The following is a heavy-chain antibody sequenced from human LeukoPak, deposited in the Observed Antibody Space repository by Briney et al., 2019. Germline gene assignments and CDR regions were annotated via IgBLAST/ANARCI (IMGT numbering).Heavy chain of an antibody. Sequence: SVKVSXKASGGTFSSYAISWVRQAPGQGLEWMGGIIPIFGTANYAQKFQGRVTITADESTSTAYMELSSLRSEDTAVYYCARAPSAYCGGDCYSNWFDPWGQGTLVTVSS. D-gene: IGHD2-21*01. CDR3: ARAPSAYCGGDCYSNWFDP. V-gene: IGHV1-69*01. CDR2: IIPIFGTA. CDR1: GGTFSSYA. J-gene: IGHJ5*02.